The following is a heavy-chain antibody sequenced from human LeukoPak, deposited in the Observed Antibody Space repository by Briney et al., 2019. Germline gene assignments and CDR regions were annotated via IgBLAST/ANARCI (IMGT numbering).Heavy chain of an antibody. V-gene: IGHV3-21*04. J-gene: IGHJ3*02. D-gene: IGHD5-18*01. CDR2: ISSSSSYI. Sequence: GGSLRLSCAASGFTFSSYSMNWVRQAPGKGLEWVSSISSSSSYIYYADSVKGRFTISRDNAKNSLYLQMNSLRAEDTALYYCAKDPKRGYSYGAYDAFDIWGQGTMVTVSS. CDR3: AKDPKRGYSYGAYDAFDI. CDR1: GFTFSSYS.